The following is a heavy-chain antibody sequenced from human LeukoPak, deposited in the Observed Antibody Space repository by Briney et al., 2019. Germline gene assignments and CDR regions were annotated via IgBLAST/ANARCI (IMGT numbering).Heavy chain of an antibody. D-gene: IGHD3-10*01. CDR1: GYTFTTYG. J-gene: IGHJ4*02. CDR2: ISGSNGNT. V-gene: IGHV1-18*04. CDR3: ARDRDRMVQGVTALFDY. Sequence: ASVKVSCTTSGYTFTTYGISWVRQAPGQGVEWMGWISGSNGNTKYAQKVQGRVTMTTDTSTTTAYMEVRSLRSDDTAVYYCARDRDRMVQGVTALFDYWGQGTLVTVSS.